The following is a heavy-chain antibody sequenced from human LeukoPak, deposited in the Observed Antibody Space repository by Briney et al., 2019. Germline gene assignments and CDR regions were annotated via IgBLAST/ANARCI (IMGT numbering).Heavy chain of an antibody. CDR3: ARDPTADGD. Sequence: GGSLRLSCKASGFTFSNYAMNWVRQAPGKGLEWVSSITSVSSYKYYADSVKGRFTISRDNAKNSLFLQMNSLRAEDTAIYYCARDPTADGDRGQGTLVTVSS. D-gene: IGHD5-24*01. J-gene: IGHJ4*02. CDR2: ITSVSSYK. V-gene: IGHV3-21*01. CDR1: GFTFSNYA.